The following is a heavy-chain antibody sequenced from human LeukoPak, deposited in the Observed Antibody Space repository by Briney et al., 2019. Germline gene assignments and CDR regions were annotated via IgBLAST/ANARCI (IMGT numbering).Heavy chain of an antibody. CDR1: GFTFSSYA. CDR2: ISGSGGST. D-gene: IGHD3-22*01. Sequence: PGGSLRLSCAASGFTFSSYAMTWVRQAPGKGLEWVSGISGSGGSTYNADSVKGRFTISRDNSKNTLYLQMNSLRAEDTAVYYCARTSPYYYDSSGYPMYVDYWGQGTLVTVSS. J-gene: IGHJ4*02. CDR3: ARTSPYYYDSSGYPMYVDY. V-gene: IGHV3-23*01.